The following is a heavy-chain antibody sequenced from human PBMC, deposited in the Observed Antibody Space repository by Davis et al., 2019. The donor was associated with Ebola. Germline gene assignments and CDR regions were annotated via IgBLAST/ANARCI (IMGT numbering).Heavy chain of an antibody. Sequence: ASVKVSCKASGGTFNNYGIAWVRQAAGQGLEWMGIINPSGGSTNYAQKFQGRVTMTRDTSTSTVYMELSSLRSEDTAVYYCARVRGVVMFYMDVWGKGTTVTVSS. V-gene: IGHV1-46*02. CDR2: INPSGGST. CDR3: ARVRGVVMFYMDV. D-gene: IGHD3-3*01. CDR1: GGTFNNYG. J-gene: IGHJ6*03.